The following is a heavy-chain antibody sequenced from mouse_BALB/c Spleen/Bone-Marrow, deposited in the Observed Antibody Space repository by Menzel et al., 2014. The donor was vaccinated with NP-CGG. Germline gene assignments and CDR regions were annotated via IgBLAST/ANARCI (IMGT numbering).Heavy chain of an antibody. CDR2: ISYSGST. Sequence: EVKLVESGPGLVKPSQSLSLTCTVTGYSITSDYAWNWIRQFPGNKLEWMGYISYSGSTDYNPSLKSRISITRDTSKNQFFLQLNSVTTEDTATYYCARATYYGNFFDYWGRGTTLTVSS. J-gene: IGHJ2*01. D-gene: IGHD2-10*01. CDR3: ARATYYGNFFDY. V-gene: IGHV3-2*02. CDR1: GYSITSDYA.